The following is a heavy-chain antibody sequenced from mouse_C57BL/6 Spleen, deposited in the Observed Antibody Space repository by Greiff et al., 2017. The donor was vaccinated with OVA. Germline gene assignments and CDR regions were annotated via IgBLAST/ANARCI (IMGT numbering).Heavy chain of an antibody. J-gene: IGHJ2*01. CDR2: IDPSDSYT. CDR1: GYTFTSYW. V-gene: IGHV1-50*01. Sequence: VQLQQPGAELVKPGASVKLSCKASGYTFTSYWMQWVKQRPGQGLEWIGEIDPSDSYTNYNQKFKGKATLTVDTSSSTAYMQLSSLTSEDSAVYYCARGYYGSSYLFDYWGQGTTLTVSS. CDR3: ARGYYGSSYLFDY. D-gene: IGHD1-1*01.